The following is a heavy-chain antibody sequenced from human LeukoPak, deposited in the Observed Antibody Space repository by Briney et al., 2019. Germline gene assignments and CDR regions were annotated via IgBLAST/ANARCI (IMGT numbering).Heavy chain of an antibody. CDR3: AKSRSGSANWALRIFDN. D-gene: IGHD1-1*01. Sequence: GGSLRLSCAVSGFAFGSEAMSWVRQSPARGLEWVASISPGGGTTYYADYVKGRFTISRDNSNNSLFVQMNSLRVEDTAVYFCAKSRSGSANWALRIFDNWGQGTLITVSS. V-gene: IGHV3-23*01. CDR1: GFAFGSEA. J-gene: IGHJ4*02. CDR2: ISPGGGTT.